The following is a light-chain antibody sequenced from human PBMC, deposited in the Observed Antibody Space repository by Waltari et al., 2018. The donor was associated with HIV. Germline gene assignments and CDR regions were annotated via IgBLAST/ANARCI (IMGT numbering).Light chain of an antibody. CDR3: CSYSGSSTFWV. CDR2: EVS. Sequence: QSALTQSASVSGSPGQSITISCTGTSSDVGSYNLVSWYQQHPGKAPKVMIYEVSKRPSGVSTRFSGSKSGKTASLTISGLQAEDEADYYCCSYSGSSTFWVFGGGTKLTVL. CDR1: SSDVGSYNL. V-gene: IGLV2-23*02. J-gene: IGLJ3*02.